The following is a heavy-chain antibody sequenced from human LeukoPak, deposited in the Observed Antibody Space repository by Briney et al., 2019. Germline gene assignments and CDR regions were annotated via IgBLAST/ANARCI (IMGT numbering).Heavy chain of an antibody. D-gene: IGHD4/OR15-4a*01. Sequence: PGGSLRLSCAASGFTFSSHWMSWVRQAPGKGLEWVANINQDVSEKYYVDSVKGRFTISRDNAKNSLYLQMNSLRAEDTAVYYCARVRLSANWFDPWGQGTLVTASS. V-gene: IGHV3-7*01. J-gene: IGHJ5*02. CDR1: GFTFSSHW. CDR2: INQDVSEK. CDR3: ARVRLSANWFDP.